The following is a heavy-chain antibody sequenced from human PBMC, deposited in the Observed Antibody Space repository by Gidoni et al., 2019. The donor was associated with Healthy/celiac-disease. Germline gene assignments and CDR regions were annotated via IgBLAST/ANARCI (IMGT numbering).Heavy chain of an antibody. V-gene: IGHV3-15*01. D-gene: IGHD3-22*01. CDR2: IKSKTDGGTT. CDR3: TTGIRITMIVVVITHDAFDI. J-gene: IGHJ3*02. Sequence: EVQLVESGGGLVKPGGSLRLSCAASGFTFSNAWMSWVRQAPGKGMEWVGRIKSKTDGGTTDYAAPVKGRFTISRDDSKNTLYLQMNSLKTEDTAVYYCTTGIRITMIVVVITHDAFDIWGQGTMVTVSS. CDR1: GFTFSNAW.